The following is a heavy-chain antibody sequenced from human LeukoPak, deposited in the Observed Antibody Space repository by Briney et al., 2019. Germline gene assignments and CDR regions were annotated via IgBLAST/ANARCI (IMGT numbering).Heavy chain of an antibody. D-gene: IGHD2-2*02. CDR1: GGTFSSYA. J-gene: IGHJ5*02. CDR3: ARGYCSSTSCYTGDLNWFHP. CDR2: IIPIFGTA. Sequence: SVKVSCKASGGTFSSYAISWVRQAPGQGLEWMGGIIPIFGTANYAQKFQGRVTITTDESTSTAYMELSSLRSEDTAVYYCARGYCSSTSCYTGDLNWFHPWGQGTLVTLSS. V-gene: IGHV1-69*05.